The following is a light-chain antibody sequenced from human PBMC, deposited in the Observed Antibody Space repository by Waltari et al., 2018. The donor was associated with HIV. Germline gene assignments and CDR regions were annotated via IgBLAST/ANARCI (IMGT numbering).Light chain of an antibody. Sequence: EIVMTQSPPTLSVSPGQRVTLSCRASQSISAKVAWYQQRPGQAPRLLIYEAATRPTGIPARFSGSASGTEFTLTISSLQSEDFATYFCQQYDDGPRGITFGQGTMLEIK. V-gene: IGKV3-15*01. CDR1: QSISAK. CDR2: EAA. J-gene: IGKJ2*01. CDR3: QQYDDGPRGIT.